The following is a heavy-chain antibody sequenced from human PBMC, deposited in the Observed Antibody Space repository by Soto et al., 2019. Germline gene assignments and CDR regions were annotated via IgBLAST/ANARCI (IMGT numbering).Heavy chain of an antibody. CDR3: ARGDYDFWSGYPLGYYYYGMDV. CDR1: GGTFSSYA. CDR2: IIPIFGTA. J-gene: IGHJ6*02. Sequence: GASVKVSFKASGGTFSSYAISWVRQAPGQGLEWMGGIIPIFGTANYAQKFQGRVTITADESTSTAYMELSSLRSEDTAVYYCARGDYDFWSGYPLGYYYYGMDVWGQGTTVTVSS. V-gene: IGHV1-69*13. D-gene: IGHD3-3*01.